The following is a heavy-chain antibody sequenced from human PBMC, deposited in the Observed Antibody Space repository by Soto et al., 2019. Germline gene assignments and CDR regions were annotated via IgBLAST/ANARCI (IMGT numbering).Heavy chain of an antibody. J-gene: IGHJ4*02. Sequence: GGSLRLSCAASGFTFSSYAMHWVRQAPGKGLEWVAVISYDGSNKYYADSVKGRFTISRDNSKNTLYLQMNSLRAEDTAVYYCARDSAARGQGSVDYWGQGTLVTVSS. CDR3: ARDSAARGQGSVDY. CDR2: ISYDGSNK. V-gene: IGHV3-30-3*01. D-gene: IGHD6-6*01. CDR1: GFTFSSYA.